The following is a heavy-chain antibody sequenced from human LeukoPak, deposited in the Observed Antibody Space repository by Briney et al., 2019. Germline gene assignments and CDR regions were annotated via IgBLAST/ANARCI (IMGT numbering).Heavy chain of an antibody. J-gene: IGHJ4*02. CDR1: GFTFSSYW. CDR3: ARDLVDFWSGPPDY. CDR2: IKQDGSEK. V-gene: IGHV3-7*01. Sequence: GGSLRLPCAASGFTFSSYWMSWVRQAPGKGLEWVANIKQDGSEKYYVDSVKGRFTISRDNAKNSLYLQMNSLRAEDTAVYYCARDLVDFWSGPPDYWGQGTLVTVSS. D-gene: IGHD3-3*01.